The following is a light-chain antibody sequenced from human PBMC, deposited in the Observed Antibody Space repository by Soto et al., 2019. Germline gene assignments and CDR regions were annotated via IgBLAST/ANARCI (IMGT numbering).Light chain of an antibody. Sequence: DIQMTQSPSSLSASVGDRVTITCQASQDISNYLNWYQQKPGKAPKLLIYDASNLETGVPSRFSGSGSGTDFTFTISSLQPDDIATYYCQQYDNIPITFGPGTKVDIK. J-gene: IGKJ3*01. CDR2: DAS. CDR1: QDISNY. V-gene: IGKV1-33*01. CDR3: QQYDNIPIT.